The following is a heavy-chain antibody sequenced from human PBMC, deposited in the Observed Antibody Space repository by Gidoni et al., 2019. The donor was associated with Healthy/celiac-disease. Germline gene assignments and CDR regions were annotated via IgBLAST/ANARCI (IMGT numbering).Heavy chain of an antibody. D-gene: IGHD3-16*01. Sequence: EVQLVETGGGLIQPGGSLRLACAAAGFTVSSNYMSWVRQAPGKGLGWVSFIYSGGSTYYADSVKGRFTISRDNSKNTLYLQMNSLRAEDTAVYYCARTQRYGNWFDPWGQGTLVTVSS. J-gene: IGHJ5*02. V-gene: IGHV3-53*02. CDR3: ARTQRYGNWFDP. CDR2: IYSGGST. CDR1: GFTVSSNY.